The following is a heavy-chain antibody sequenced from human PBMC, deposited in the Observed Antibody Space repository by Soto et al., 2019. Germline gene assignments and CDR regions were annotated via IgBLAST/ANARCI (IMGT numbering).Heavy chain of an antibody. CDR1: GYSFTSYW. J-gene: IGHJ3*02. CDR2: IYPGDSDT. CDR3: ARQLVVVVAAPGFDQDAFDI. D-gene: IGHD2-15*01. V-gene: IGHV5-51*01. Sequence: PGESLKISCKGSGYSFTSYWIGWVRQMPGKGLEWMGIIYPGDSDTRYSPYFQGQVTISADKSISTAYLQWSSLKASDTAMYYCARQLVVVVAAPGFDQDAFDIWGQGTMGTVAS.